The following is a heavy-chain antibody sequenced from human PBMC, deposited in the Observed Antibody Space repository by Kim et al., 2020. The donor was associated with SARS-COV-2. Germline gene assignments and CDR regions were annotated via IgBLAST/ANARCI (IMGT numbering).Heavy chain of an antibody. CDR3: AREAPLWELPFDY. CDR1: GGSISSSSYY. Sequence: SETLSLTCTVSGGSISSSSYYWGWIRQPPGKGLEWIGSIYYSGSTYYNPSLKSRVTISVDTSKNQFSLKLSSVTAADTAVYYCAREAPLWELPFDYWGQGTLVTVSS. J-gene: IGHJ4*02. V-gene: IGHV4-39*07. CDR2: IYYSGST. D-gene: IGHD1-26*01.